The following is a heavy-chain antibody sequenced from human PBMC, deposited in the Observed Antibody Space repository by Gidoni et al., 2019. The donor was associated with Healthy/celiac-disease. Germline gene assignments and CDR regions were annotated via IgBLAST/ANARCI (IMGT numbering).Heavy chain of an antibody. CDR1: GGSISSYY. V-gene: IGHV4-59*01. Sequence: QVQLQESGPGLVKPSETLSLTCTVSGGSISSYYWSWIRQPPGKGLEWIGYIYYSGSTNYNPSLKSRVTISVDTSKNQFSLKLSSVTAADTAVYYCARGKIAAAYYYYGMDVWGQGTTVTVSS. CDR3: ARGKIAAAYYYYGMDV. CDR2: IYYSGST. J-gene: IGHJ6*02. D-gene: IGHD6-13*01.